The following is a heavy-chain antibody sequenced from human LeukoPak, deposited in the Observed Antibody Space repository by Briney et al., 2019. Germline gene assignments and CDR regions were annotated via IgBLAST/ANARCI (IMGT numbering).Heavy chain of an antibody. J-gene: IGHJ4*02. Sequence: SETLSLTCTVSGGSISGYYWSWIRQPPGKGLEWIGYIYYSGSTNYNPSLKSRVTISVDTSKNQFSLKLSSVTAADTAVYYCASHLWFGELLFWGQGTLVTVSS. CDR2: IYYSGST. CDR3: ASHLWFGELLF. D-gene: IGHD3-10*01. V-gene: IGHV4-59*01. CDR1: GGSISGYY.